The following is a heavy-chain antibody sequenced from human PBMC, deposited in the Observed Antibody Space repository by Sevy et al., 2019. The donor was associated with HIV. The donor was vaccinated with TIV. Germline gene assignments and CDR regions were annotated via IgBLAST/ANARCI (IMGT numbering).Heavy chain of an antibody. Sequence: SETLSLTCAVYGGSFSGYYWSWIRQPPGKGLEWIGEINHSGSTNYNPSLKSRVTISVDTSKNQFSLKLSSVTAADTAVYYCARHFGSTSCSHAFDIWGQGTMVTVSS. CDR3: ARHFGSTSCSHAFDI. V-gene: IGHV4-34*01. CDR1: GGSFSGYY. D-gene: IGHD2-2*01. J-gene: IGHJ3*02. CDR2: INHSGST.